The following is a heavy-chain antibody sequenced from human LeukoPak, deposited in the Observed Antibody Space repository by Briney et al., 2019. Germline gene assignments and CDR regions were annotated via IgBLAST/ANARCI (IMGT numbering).Heavy chain of an antibody. CDR2: ICTSGST. CDR3: ARGVADSSHYYYYYYMDF. CDR1: GGSISSYY. Sequence: SETLTLTCTVSGGSISSYYWSWIRQPAGKGLEWIGRICTSGSTNYNPSLKSRVTISVDKSKNQFSLKLSSVTAADTAVYYCARGVADSSHYYYYYYMDFWGKGTTVTVSS. D-gene: IGHD3-22*01. J-gene: IGHJ6*03. V-gene: IGHV4-4*07.